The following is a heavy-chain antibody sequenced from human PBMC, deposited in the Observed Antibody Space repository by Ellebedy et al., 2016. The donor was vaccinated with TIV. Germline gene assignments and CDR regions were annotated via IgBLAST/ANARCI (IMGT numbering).Heavy chain of an antibody. CDR2: ISSSSSYI. D-gene: IGHD1-26*01. CDR3: ARDEPPVSGSYTGPYYGMDV. J-gene: IGHJ6*02. Sequence: GGSLRLSXAASGFTFSSYSMNWVRQAPGKGLEWVSSISSSSSYIYYADSVKGRFTISRDNAKNSLYLQMNSLRAEDTAVYYCARDEPPVSGSYTGPYYGMDVWGQGTTVTVSS. V-gene: IGHV3-21*01. CDR1: GFTFSSYS.